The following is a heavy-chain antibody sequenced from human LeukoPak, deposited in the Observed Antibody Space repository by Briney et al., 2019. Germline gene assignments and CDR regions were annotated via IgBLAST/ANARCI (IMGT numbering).Heavy chain of an antibody. J-gene: IGHJ6*02. CDR1: GFTFSSYA. Sequence: GGSLRLSCAASGFTFSSYAMSWVRQAPGKGLEWVSAISGSGGSTYYADSVKGRFTISRDNSKNTLYLQMNSLRAEDTAVYYCAKDGTSDYYYGMDVWGQGTTVTVSS. CDR2: ISGSGGST. D-gene: IGHD1-26*01. CDR3: AKDGTSDYYYGMDV. V-gene: IGHV3-23*01.